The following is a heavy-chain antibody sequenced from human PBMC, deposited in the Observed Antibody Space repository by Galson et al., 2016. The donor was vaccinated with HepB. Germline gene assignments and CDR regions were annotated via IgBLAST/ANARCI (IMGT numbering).Heavy chain of an antibody. CDR3: AKERLLRRIFDH. CDR1: GFVFSNFG. D-gene: IGHD2-21*02. V-gene: IGHV3-23*01. Sequence: SLRLSCAASGFVFSNFGLSWVRQAPGKGLEWVASISTRRTTYYSDSVQGRCTIPRDNSNDTLYLQMNGLRAEDTAVYYCAKERLLRRIFDHWGQGTLLTVSS. CDR2: ISTRRTT. J-gene: IGHJ4*02.